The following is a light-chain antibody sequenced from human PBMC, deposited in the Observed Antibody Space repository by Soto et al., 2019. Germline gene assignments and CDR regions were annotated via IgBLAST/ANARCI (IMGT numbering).Light chain of an antibody. J-gene: IGKJ3*01. Sequence: DIQMTQSPSSLSASVGDRVTITCRASQSISSYLNWYQQKPGKAPKLLIYAASSLQSGVPSRFSGSGSGTDFTLTISCLQPKDFATYYGQQSYSTPPFTFGPGTKVDIK. CDR2: AAS. CDR3: QQSYSTPPFT. CDR1: QSISSY. V-gene: IGKV1-39*01.